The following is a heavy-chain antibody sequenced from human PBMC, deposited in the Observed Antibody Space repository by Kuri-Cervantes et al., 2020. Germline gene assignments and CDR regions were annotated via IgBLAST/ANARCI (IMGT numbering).Heavy chain of an antibody. CDR2: ISYDGSNK. CDR3: AKDSRYYDFWSGYSYDY. Sequence: GGSLRLSCAASGFTFSSYGMHWVRQAPGKGLEWVAVISYDGSNKYYADSVKGRFTISRDNAKNSLYLQMNSLRAEDTAVYYCAKDSRYYDFWSGYSYDYWGQGTLVTVSS. V-gene: IGHV3-30*18. CDR1: GFTFSSYG. D-gene: IGHD3-3*01. J-gene: IGHJ4*02.